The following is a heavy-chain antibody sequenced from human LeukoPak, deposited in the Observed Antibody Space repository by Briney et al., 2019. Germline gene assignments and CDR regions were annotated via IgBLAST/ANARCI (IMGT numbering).Heavy chain of an antibody. CDR3: ARGLVDYGSGSYYNIDY. Sequence: SETLSLTCAVYGGSFSGYYWSWIRQPLGKGLEWIGEINHSGSTNYNPSSKSRVTISVDTSKNQFSLKLSSVTAADTAVYYCARGLVDYGSGSYYNIDYWGQGTLVTVSS. D-gene: IGHD3-10*01. V-gene: IGHV4-34*01. CDR2: INHSGST. J-gene: IGHJ4*02. CDR1: GGSFSGYY.